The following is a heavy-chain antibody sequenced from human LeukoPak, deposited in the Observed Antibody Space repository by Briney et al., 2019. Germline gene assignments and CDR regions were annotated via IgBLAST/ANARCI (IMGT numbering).Heavy chain of an antibody. D-gene: IGHD2/OR15-2a*01. V-gene: IGHV3-7*01. CDR1: GFTFNSYW. J-gene: IGHJ4*01. CDR3: ARLYDDCTRSTCLWYFDY. Sequence: PGGSLRLSCAASGFTFNSYWMSWVRQPPGKGLEWVANIKQDGSEEYYVDSVKGRFTISRDNAKNSLILQMNSLRAEDTAVYYCARLYDDCTRSTCLWYFDYXXXGTLVTVPS. CDR2: IKQDGSEE.